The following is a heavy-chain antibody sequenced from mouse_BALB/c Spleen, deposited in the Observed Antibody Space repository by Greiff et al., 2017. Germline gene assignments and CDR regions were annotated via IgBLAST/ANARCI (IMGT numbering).Heavy chain of an antibody. D-gene: IGHD2-3*01. CDR1: GYTFTDYA. J-gene: IGHJ4*01. V-gene: IGHV1-67*01. CDR3: AREDDGYFYAMDY. Sequence: QVHVKQSGPELVRPGVSVKISCKGSGYTFTDYAMHWVKQSHAKSLEWIGVISTYYGNTNYNQKFKGKATMTVDKSSSTAYMELARLTSEDSAIYYCAREDDGYFYAMDYWGQGTSVTVSS. CDR2: ISTYYGNT.